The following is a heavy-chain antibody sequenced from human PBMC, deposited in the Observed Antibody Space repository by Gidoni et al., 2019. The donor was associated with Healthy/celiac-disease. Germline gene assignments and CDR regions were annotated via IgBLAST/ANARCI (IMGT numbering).Heavy chain of an antibody. CDR1: GGSFSGYY. V-gene: IGHV4-34*01. J-gene: IGHJ3*02. CDR3: ARRLHRQRGIQLWFQKDAFDI. Sequence: QVQLQQWGAGLLKPSETLSLTCAVYGGSFSGYYWSWIRQPPGKGLEWIGEINHSGSTNYNPSLKSRVTISVDTSKNQFSLKLSSVTAADTAVYYCARRLHRQRGIQLWFQKDAFDIWGQGTMVTVSS. CDR2: INHSGST. D-gene: IGHD5-18*01.